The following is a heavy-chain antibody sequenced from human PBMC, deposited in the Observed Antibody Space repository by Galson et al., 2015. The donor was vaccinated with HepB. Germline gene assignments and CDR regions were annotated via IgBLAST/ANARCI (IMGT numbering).Heavy chain of an antibody. CDR3: ARASRWLVRVYYYYGMDV. CDR1: GFTFSSYW. V-gene: IGHV3-7*03. CDR2: IKQDGSEK. D-gene: IGHD6-19*01. J-gene: IGHJ6*02. Sequence: SLRLSCAASGFTFSSYWMSWVRQAPGKGLEWVANIKQDGSEKYYVDSVKGRFTISRDNAKNSLYLQMNSLRAEDTAVYYCARASRWLVRVYYYYGMDVWGQGTTVTVSS.